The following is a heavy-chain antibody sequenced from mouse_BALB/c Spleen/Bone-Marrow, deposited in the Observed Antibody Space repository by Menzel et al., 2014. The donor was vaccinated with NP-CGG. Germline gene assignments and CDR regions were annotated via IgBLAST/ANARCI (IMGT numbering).Heavy chain of an antibody. CDR2: INSNGGST. CDR1: GFTFSNYG. Sequence: EVQLVESGGGLVQPGGSLKLSCAASGFTFSNYGMSWVRQTPDKRLELVATINSNGGSTYYPDSVKGRFTISRDTAKNTLYLQMSSLKSEETAMYYCVRGNYGNYVDYFDFWGQGTTRTGSS. D-gene: IGHD2-1*01. V-gene: IGHV5-6-3*01. CDR3: VRGNYGNYVDYFDF. J-gene: IGHJ2*01.